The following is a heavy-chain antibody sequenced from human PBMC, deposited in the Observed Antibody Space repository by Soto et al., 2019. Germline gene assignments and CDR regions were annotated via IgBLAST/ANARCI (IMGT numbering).Heavy chain of an antibody. V-gene: IGHV3-21*01. CDR2: ISGSDNNI. CDR3: ARIVATIYYYYYGMDV. J-gene: IGHJ6*02. CDR1: GFAFSSYT. D-gene: IGHD5-12*01. Sequence: GGSLRLSCAASGFAFSSYTMSWVRQAPGKGLEWVSSISGSDNNIYYADSMKGRLTISRDNSKNSLYLQMNSLRAEDTAVYYCARIVATIYYYYYGMDVWGQGTTVTVSS.